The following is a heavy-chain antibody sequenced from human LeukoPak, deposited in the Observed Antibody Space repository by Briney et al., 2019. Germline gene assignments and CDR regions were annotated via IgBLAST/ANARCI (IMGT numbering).Heavy chain of an antibody. Sequence: GGSLRLSCTVSGFTVSSNSMSWVRQAPGKGLEWVSFIYSDNTHYSDSVKGRFTISRDNSKNTLYLQMGSLTAEDMAVYYCARRFAAQLAFVDVWGKGTTVTISS. CDR3: ARRFAAQLAFVDV. J-gene: IGHJ6*04. V-gene: IGHV3-66*03. CDR2: IYSDNT. CDR1: GFTVSSNS. D-gene: IGHD3-3*02.